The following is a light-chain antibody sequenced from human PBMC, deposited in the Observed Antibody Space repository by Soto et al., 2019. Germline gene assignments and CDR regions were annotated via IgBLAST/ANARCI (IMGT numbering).Light chain of an antibody. J-gene: IGLJ1*01. CDR3: CSYAGRYPYV. CDR1: SSDVGGYNY. CDR2: DVS. Sequence: QSVLTQPRSVSGSPGQSVTISCTGTSSDVGGYNYVSWYQQHPGKAPKVMIYDVSKRPSGVPDRFSGSKSGNTASLTISGLQAEDEADYYCCSYAGRYPYVFGTGTKLTVL. V-gene: IGLV2-11*01.